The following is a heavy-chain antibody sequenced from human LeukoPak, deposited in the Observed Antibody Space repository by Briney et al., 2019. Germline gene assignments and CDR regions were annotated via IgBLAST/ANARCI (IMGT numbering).Heavy chain of an antibody. CDR3: ARDAPGNTALDY. D-gene: IGHD5-18*01. CDR1: GFTFVSYW. V-gene: IGHV3-74*01. J-gene: IGHJ4*02. CDR2: INGYGSST. Sequence: GGSLRLSCAASGFTFVSYWTHWVRQAPGKGLVWVSRINGYGSSTDFADSVKGRFTISRDNAKNTLYLQMNSLRAEDTAVYYCARDAPGNTALDYWGQGTLVTVSS.